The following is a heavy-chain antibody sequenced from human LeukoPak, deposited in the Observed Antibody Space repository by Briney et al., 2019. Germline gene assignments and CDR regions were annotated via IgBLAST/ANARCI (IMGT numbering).Heavy chain of an antibody. CDR2: IRYDGSDQ. Sequence: GGSLRLSCAASGFIFSRHGMHWVRQAPGKGLEWVAFIRYDGSDQYYADSVKGRFTISRDNSKNTLFLQMNSLRAEDTAVYYCAKAKLGSRAYYFDYWGQGTLVTVSS. CDR3: AKAKLGSRAYYFDY. V-gene: IGHV3-30*02. CDR1: GFIFSRHG. D-gene: IGHD7-27*01. J-gene: IGHJ4*02.